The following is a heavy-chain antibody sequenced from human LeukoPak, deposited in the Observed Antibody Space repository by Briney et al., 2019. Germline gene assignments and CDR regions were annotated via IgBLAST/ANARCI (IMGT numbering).Heavy chain of an antibody. D-gene: IGHD2-15*01. CDR1: GFTFSSYA. CDR3: AGSYDGYCSGCSCSHYDYYYYGMDV. J-gene: IGHJ6*02. V-gene: IGHV3-64*01. CDR2: ISSNGGST. Sequence: GGSLRLSCAASGFTFSSYAMHWVRQAPGKGLEYVSAISSNGGSTYYANSVKGRFTTSRDNSKNTLYLQMGSLRAEDMAVYYCAGSYDGYCSGCSCSHYDYYYYGMDVWGQGTTVTVSS.